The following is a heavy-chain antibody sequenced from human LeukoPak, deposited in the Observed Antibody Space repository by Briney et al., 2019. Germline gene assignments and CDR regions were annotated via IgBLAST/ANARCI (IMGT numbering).Heavy chain of an antibody. Sequence: GGSLRLSCAASGFTVSSNYMSWVRQAPGKGLEWVSVIYSGGSTYYADSVKGRFTISRDNSKNTLYLQMNSLRAEDTAVYYCAREESGYYYLGLDYWGQGTLVTVSS. D-gene: IGHD3-22*01. CDR3: AREESGYYYLGLDY. CDR1: GFTVSSNY. V-gene: IGHV3-53*05. J-gene: IGHJ4*02. CDR2: IYSGGST.